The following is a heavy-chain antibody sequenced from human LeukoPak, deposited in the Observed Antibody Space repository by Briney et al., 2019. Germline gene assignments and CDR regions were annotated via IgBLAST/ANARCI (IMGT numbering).Heavy chain of an antibody. Sequence: GGSLRLSCAASGFTFSDYYMSWIRQAPGKGLEWVSYISSSGSTIYYADSVKGRFTISRDNAKNTVYLQMNRLRAEDTAVYYCARGLDDYGSGSYSGDWGQGTLVTVSS. D-gene: IGHD3-10*01. J-gene: IGHJ1*01. CDR3: ARGLDDYGSGSYSGD. CDR1: GFTFSDYY. V-gene: IGHV3-11*04. CDR2: ISSSGSTI.